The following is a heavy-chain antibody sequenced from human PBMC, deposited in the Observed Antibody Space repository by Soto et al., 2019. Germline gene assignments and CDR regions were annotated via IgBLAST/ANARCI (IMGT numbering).Heavy chain of an antibody. D-gene: IGHD5-12*01. CDR1: GFTFSSYG. CDR2: IWYDGSNK. J-gene: IGHJ4*02. Sequence: QVQLVESGGGVVQPGRSLRLSCAASGFTFSSYGMNWVRQAPGKGLEWVAVIWYDGSNKYYADSVKGRFTITRDNSKNTLYLQMNSLRAEDTAVYYCARDRGRATGLATISDLDYWGQGTLVTVSS. V-gene: IGHV3-33*01. CDR3: ARDRGRATGLATISDLDY.